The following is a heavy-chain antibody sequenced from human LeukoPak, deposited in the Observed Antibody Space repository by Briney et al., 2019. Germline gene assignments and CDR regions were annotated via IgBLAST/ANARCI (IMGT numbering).Heavy chain of an antibody. D-gene: IGHD2-21*02. CDR3: AAPNVAVTANHYYSGMDV. Sequence: SVKVSCKASGGTFSSHAINWVRQAPGQGLEWMGRIIPMVAIPKYAQKFQDRVTMTADKSTSTVYMELVSLRSDDTAVYYCAAPNVAVTANHYYSGMDVWGQGTTVTVSS. J-gene: IGHJ6*02. CDR1: GGTFSSHA. V-gene: IGHV1-69*04. CDR2: IIPMVAIP.